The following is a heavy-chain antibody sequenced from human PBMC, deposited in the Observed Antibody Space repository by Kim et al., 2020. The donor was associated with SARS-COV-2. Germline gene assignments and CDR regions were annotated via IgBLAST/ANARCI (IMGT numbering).Heavy chain of an antibody. CDR3: AREGTLYSGCDY. CDR1: GFTFSSYS. J-gene: IGHJ4*02. CDR2: ISSSSSYI. D-gene: IGHD5-12*01. V-gene: IGHV3-21*01. Sequence: GGSLRLSCAASGFTFSSYSMNWVRQAPGKGLEWVSSISSSSSYIYYADSVKGRFTISRDNAKNSLYLQMNSLRAEDTAVYYCAREGTLYSGCDYWGQGTLVTVSS.